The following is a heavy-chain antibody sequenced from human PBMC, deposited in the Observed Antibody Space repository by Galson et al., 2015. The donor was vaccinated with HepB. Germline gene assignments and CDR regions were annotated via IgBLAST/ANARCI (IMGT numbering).Heavy chain of an antibody. Sequence: ETLSLTCTVSGASISNFYWSWVRQPPGKGLEWIGYVYYSGYTNYNPSLKGRVTMSVDTSKNQFSLKLSSVTAADTAVYYCARAYDYGGNSGPKMDWGQGTLVTVSS. D-gene: IGHD4-23*01. CDR3: ARAYDYGGNSGPKMD. V-gene: IGHV4-59*01. CDR2: VYYSGYT. J-gene: IGHJ4*02. CDR1: GASISNFY.